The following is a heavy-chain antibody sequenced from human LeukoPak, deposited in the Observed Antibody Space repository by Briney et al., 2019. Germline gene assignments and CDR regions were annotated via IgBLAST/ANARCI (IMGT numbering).Heavy chain of an antibody. J-gene: IGHJ5*02. D-gene: IGHD6-13*01. CDR2: IGSSSSYI. CDR1: GFTFSSYS. Sequence: GGSLRLSCAVSGFTFSSYSMNWVRQAPGKGLEWVSSIGSSSSYIYYADSVKGRFTISRGNAKNSLYLQMNSLRAEDTAVYYCARLARVASAGVWFDPWGQGTLVTVSS. V-gene: IGHV3-21*01. CDR3: ARLARVASAGVWFDP.